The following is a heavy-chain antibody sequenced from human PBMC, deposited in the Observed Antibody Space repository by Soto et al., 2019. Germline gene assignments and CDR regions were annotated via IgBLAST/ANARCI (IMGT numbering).Heavy chain of an antibody. D-gene: IGHD2-15*01. V-gene: IGHV4-39*01. CDR1: GGSISSSSYY. Sequence: QLQLQESGPGLVKPSETLSITCTVSGGSISSSSYYWGWIRQPPGKGLEWIGSIYYSGSTYYNPSLKSRVTISVDTSKNQFSLKLSSVTAADTAVYYGARPEMVVVADVNDAFDIWGQGTMVTVSS. CDR3: ARPEMVVVADVNDAFDI. CDR2: IYYSGST. J-gene: IGHJ3*02.